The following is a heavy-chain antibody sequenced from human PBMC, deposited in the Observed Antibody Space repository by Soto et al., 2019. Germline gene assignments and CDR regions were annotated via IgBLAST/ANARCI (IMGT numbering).Heavy chain of an antibody. CDR3: AKDREETYGDLPIDAFDI. CDR2: ISKSVGTT. D-gene: IGHD4-17*01. Sequence: PGGSLRLSCAASGFTFGDYAMSWVRQAPGKGLEWVSTISKSVGTTYYADSVKGRFTISRDNSKNTLYLQMNSLRAEDTAVYYCAKDREETYGDLPIDAFDIWGQGTMVTVSS. V-gene: IGHV3-23*01. J-gene: IGHJ3*02. CDR1: GFTFGDYA.